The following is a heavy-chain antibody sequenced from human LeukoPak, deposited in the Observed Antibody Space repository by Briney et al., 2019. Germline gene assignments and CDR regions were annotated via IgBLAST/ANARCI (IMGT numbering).Heavy chain of an antibody. CDR1: GGSISSGGYY. Sequence: SETLSLTCTVSGGSISSGGYYWSWIRQPPGKGLEWIGYIYHSGSTYYSPSLKSRVTISVDRSKNQFSLKLSSVTAADTAVYYCARVDHSSGWFYWYFDLWGRGTLVTVSS. CDR3: ARVDHSSGWFYWYFDL. V-gene: IGHV4-30-2*01. CDR2: IYHSGST. J-gene: IGHJ2*01. D-gene: IGHD6-19*01.